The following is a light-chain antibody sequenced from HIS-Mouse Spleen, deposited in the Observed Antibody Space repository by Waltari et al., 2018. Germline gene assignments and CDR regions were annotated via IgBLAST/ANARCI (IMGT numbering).Light chain of an antibody. CDR1: SSDVGSYNL. CDR3: CSYAGSSTVV. CDR2: EGG. V-gene: IGLV2-23*01. Sequence: QSALTQPASVSGSPGQSITISCTGTSSDVGSYNLVSWYQQHPGKAPKLMIYEGGKRPSGVSSRFSGSKSGNTASLTISGLQAEDEADYYCCSYAGSSTVVFGGGTKLTVL. J-gene: IGLJ2*01.